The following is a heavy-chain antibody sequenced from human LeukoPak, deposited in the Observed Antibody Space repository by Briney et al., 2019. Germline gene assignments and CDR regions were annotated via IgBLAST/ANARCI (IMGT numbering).Heavy chain of an antibody. V-gene: IGHV4-59*01. D-gene: IGHD1-1*01. CDR1: GGSISNYY. J-gene: IGHJ5*02. CDR3: ARARRWNAAVEGWWFDP. CDR2: IYYSGST. Sequence: SETLSLTCTVSGGSISNYYWSWIRQSPVKGLEWIGFIYYSGSTNYNPSLTSRVTISVDTSKNQFSLKLSSVTAADTAVYYCARARRWNAAVEGWWFDPWGQGTLVTVSS.